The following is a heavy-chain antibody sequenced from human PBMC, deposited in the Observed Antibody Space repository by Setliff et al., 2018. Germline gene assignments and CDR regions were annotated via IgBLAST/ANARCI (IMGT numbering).Heavy chain of an antibody. J-gene: IGHJ1*01. CDR3: ASAHYYSGYIEYFQY. CDR2: IHAGNGDT. D-gene: IGHD5-12*01. CDR1: GFTSTNYA. V-gene: IGHV1-3*01. Sequence: ASVKVSCKASGFTSTNYAIHWVRQVPGQRPECMGWIHAGNGDTKYSQKFQGRVTITRDTSASTVYMELSSLRSEDTAVYYCASAHYYSGYIEYFQYWG.